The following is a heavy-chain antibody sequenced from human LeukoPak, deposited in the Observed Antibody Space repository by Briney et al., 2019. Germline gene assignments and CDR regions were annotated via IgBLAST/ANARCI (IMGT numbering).Heavy chain of an antibody. CDR3: ARPAGDYDDAFDI. J-gene: IGHJ3*02. Sequence: SETLSLTCKVSGGSISSYYWSWIRQSPGKGLEWIGYIHYSGSTNYNPSLKSRVTISVDTSKNQFSLKLSSVTAADTAVYYCARPAGDYDDAFDIWGQGTMVTVSS. CDR1: GGSISSYY. D-gene: IGHD4-17*01. V-gene: IGHV4-59*01. CDR2: IHYSGST.